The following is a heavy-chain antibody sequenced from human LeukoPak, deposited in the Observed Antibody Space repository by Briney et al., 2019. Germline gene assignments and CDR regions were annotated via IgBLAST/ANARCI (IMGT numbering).Heavy chain of an antibody. D-gene: IGHD4-17*01. J-gene: IGHJ4*02. V-gene: IGHV3-74*01. Sequence: PGGSLRPSCAASAFTFSSYWMHWVRQAPGKGLVWVSRINSDGISTSYADSVKRRLTISRDNAKNTLYLQMNSLRAEDTAVYYCAKGGATVIDYWGQGTLVTVSS. CDR1: AFTFSSYW. CDR3: AKGGATVIDY. CDR2: INSDGIST.